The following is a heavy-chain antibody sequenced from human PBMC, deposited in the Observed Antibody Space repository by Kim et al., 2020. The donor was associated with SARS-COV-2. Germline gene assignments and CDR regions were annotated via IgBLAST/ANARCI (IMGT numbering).Heavy chain of an antibody. Sequence: GGSLRLSCAASGFTFSDYYMSWIRQAPGKGLEWVSYISSSGSTIYYADSVKGRFTISRDNAKNSLYLQMNSLRAEDTAVYYCARARRGYSYGYVGYYFAYWGPGTLVTVSS. V-gene: IGHV3-11*04. J-gene: IGHJ4*02. CDR1: GFTFSDYY. CDR2: ISSSGSTI. CDR3: ARARRGYSYGYVGYYFAY. D-gene: IGHD5-18*01.